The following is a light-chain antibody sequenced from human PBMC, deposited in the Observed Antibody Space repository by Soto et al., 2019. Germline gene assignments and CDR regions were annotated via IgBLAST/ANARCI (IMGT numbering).Light chain of an antibody. CDR2: GAS. CDR3: QQYGSSPRIT. V-gene: IGKV3-20*01. Sequence: EIVLTQSPGTLSLSPGERATLSCRGIQSVSSSYLAWYQQKPGQAPRLLIYGASSRPTGIPDRFSGSGSGTDFTLTISRLESEDFAVYYCQQYGSSPRITFGQGTRLEIK. CDR1: QSVSSSY. J-gene: IGKJ5*01.